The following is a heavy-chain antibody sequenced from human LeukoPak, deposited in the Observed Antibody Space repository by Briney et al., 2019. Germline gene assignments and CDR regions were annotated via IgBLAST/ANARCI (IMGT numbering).Heavy chain of an antibody. CDR3: ARVRAAAGSDAFDI. D-gene: IGHD6-13*01. CDR1: GYTFTGYY. Sequence: ASVKVSCKASGYTFTGYYMHWVRQAPGQGLEWMGWINPNSGGTNYAQKFQGRVTMTRDTSISTAYMELSRLRSGDTAVYYCARVRAAAGSDAFDIWGQGTMVTVSS. J-gene: IGHJ3*02. CDR2: INPNSGGT. V-gene: IGHV1-2*02.